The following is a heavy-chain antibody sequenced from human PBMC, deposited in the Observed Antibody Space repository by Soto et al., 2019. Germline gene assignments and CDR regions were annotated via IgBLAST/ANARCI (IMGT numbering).Heavy chain of an antibody. Sequence: PSETLSLTCAVYGGSFSGYYWSWIRQPPGKGLEWIGEINHSGSTNYNPSLKSRVTISVDTSKNQFSLKLSSVTAADTAVYYCARGFRGYCSGGSCYGMNWFDPWGQGTLVTVSS. D-gene: IGHD2-15*01. CDR3: ARGFRGYCSGGSCYGMNWFDP. CDR2: INHSGST. CDR1: GGSFSGYY. J-gene: IGHJ5*02. V-gene: IGHV4-34*01.